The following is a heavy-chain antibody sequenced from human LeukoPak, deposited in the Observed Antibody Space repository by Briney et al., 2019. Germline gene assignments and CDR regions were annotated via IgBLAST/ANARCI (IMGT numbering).Heavy chain of an antibody. D-gene: IGHD3-3*01. J-gene: IGHJ6*02. V-gene: IGHV3-7*03. Sequence: GGSLRLSCAASGFTFSSYWMSWVRQAPGKGLEWVANIKQDGSEKYYVDSVKGRFTISRDNAKNSLYLQMNSLRAEDTAVYYCARRAGVRIFGVLRGHHHGMEVWGLGTSVTVSS. CDR1: GFTFSSYW. CDR3: ARRAGVRIFGVLRGHHHGMEV. CDR2: IKQDGSEK.